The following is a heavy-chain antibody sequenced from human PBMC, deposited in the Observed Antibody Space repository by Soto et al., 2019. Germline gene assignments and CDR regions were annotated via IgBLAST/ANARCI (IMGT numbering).Heavy chain of an antibody. CDR2: MNPNSGNT. CDR1: GYTFTSYD. V-gene: IGHV1-8*01. J-gene: IGHJ5*02. CDR3: ARGRRRPEEAWFDP. Sequence: QVQLVQSGAEVKKPGASVKVSCKASGYTFTSYDINWVRQATGQGLEWMGWMNPNSGNTGYAQKFQGRVTMTRNTSISTAYMERSSLRSEDTAVYYCARGRRRPEEAWFDPWGQGTLVTVSS.